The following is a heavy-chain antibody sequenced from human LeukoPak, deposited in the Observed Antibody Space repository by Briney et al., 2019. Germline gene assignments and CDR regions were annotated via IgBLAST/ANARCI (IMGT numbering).Heavy chain of an antibody. J-gene: IGHJ4*02. Sequence: GGSLRLSCAASEFTFSLYAMNWVRQAPGKGLEWVSYINDVSSDIHYADSVKGRFTISRDNSKNTLYLQMNSLTAEDTAVYSCPRDPYQPRLIDCWGQGTLVTVSS. CDR3: PRDPYQPRLIDC. V-gene: IGHV3-21*05. D-gene: IGHD2-2*01. CDR1: EFTFSLYA. CDR2: INDVSSDI.